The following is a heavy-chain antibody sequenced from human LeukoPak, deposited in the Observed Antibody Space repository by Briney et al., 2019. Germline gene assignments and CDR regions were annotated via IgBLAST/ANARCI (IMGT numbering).Heavy chain of an antibody. CDR2: IYPGDSDT. D-gene: IGHD6-19*01. CDR1: GYSFTSYW. V-gene: IGHV5-51*01. J-gene: IGHJ4*02. CDR3: ARTVSGWYSEADY. Sequence: KVSCKGSGYSFTSYWIGWVRQMPGKGLEWMGIIYPGDSDTRYSPSFQGQVTISADKSISTAYLQWSSLKASDTAMYYCARTVSGWYSEADYWGQGTLVTVSS.